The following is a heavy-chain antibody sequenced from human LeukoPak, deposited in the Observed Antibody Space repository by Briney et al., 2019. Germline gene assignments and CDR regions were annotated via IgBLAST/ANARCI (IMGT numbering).Heavy chain of an antibody. D-gene: IGHD3-3*01. V-gene: IGHV3-48*04. Sequence: PGGSLRLSCAASGFTFSSYSMNWVRQAPGKGLEWVSYISSSSSTIYYADSVKGRFTISRDNAKNSLYLQMNSLRAEDTAVYYCARGAHGVVIISGFDYWGQGTLVTVSS. J-gene: IGHJ4*02. CDR2: ISSSSSTI. CDR1: GFTFSSYS. CDR3: ARGAHGVVIISGFDY.